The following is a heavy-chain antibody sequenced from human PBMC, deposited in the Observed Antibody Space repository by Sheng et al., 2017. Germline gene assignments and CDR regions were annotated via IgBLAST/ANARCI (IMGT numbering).Heavy chain of an antibody. CDR2: ISGSGGST. Sequence: EVQLVESGGGLVQPGGTLRLSCAASGFTFSSYGMSWVRQAPGKGLEWVSAISGSGGSTYYADSVKGRFTISRDNSKNTLYLQMNSLRAEDTAVYYCAKAHADFWSGYYQYYFDYWGQGTLVTVSS. CDR1: GFTFSSYG. CDR3: AKAHADFWSGYYQYYFDY. D-gene: IGHD3-3*01. V-gene: IGHV3-23*04. J-gene: IGHJ4*02.